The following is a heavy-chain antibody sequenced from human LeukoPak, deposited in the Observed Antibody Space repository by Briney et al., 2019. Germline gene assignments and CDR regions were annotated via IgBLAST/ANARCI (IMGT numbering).Heavy chain of an antibody. J-gene: IGHJ4*02. V-gene: IGHV4-34*10. Sequence: SETLSLTCAVYGGSFSGYYWSWIRQPPGKGLEWIGSIYYSGTTYYNPSLKSRITMSVDTSKNQFSLRLSSVTAADTAVYYCARASYSYDINGWVPFDYWGQGTLVTVSS. D-gene: IGHD3-22*01. CDR2: IYYSGTT. CDR3: ARASYSYDINGWVPFDY. CDR1: GGSFSGYY.